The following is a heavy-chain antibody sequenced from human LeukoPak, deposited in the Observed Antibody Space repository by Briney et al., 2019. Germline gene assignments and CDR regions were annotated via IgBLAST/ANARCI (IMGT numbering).Heavy chain of an antibody. Sequence: NSSETLSLTCAVYGGSFSGYYWNWIRQPPGKGLEWIGEINHSGSAYYNPSLKSRVTISVDTSKNQVSLKLTSVTAADTAVYYCARGPDSGSYFVWFDPWGQGTLVTVSS. CDR3: ARGPDSGSYFVWFDP. J-gene: IGHJ5*02. CDR1: GGSFSGYY. CDR2: INHSGSA. V-gene: IGHV4-34*01. D-gene: IGHD3-10*01.